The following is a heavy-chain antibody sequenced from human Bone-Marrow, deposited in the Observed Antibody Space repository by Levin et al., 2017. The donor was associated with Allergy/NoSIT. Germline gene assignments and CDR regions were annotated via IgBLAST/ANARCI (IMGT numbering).Heavy chain of an antibody. CDR3: ARGDRRQWLTFFDY. CDR1: GGTFSSYA. D-gene: IGHD6-19*01. V-gene: IGHV1-69*13. Sequence: SVKVSCKASGGTFSSYAISWLRQAPGHGLEWMGGIIPKFGTANYAQKFQGRLTITADESTSAAYMELSSLRSEDTAVYYCARGDRRQWLTFFDYWGQGTLVTVSS. J-gene: IGHJ4*02. CDR2: IIPKFGTA.